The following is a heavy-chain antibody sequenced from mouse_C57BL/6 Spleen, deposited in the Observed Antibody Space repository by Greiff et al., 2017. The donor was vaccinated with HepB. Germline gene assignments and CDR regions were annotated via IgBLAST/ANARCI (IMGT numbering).Heavy chain of an antibody. CDR1: GYTFTDYE. D-gene: IGHD2-2*01. CDR2: IDPETGGT. Sequence: QVQLQQSGAELVRPGASVTLSCKASGYTFTDYEMHWVKQTPVHGLEWIGAIDPETGGTAYNQKFKGKAILTADKSSSTAYMELRSLTSEDSAVYYCTRSVDYGYDAVFAYWGQGTLVTVSA. J-gene: IGHJ3*01. CDR3: TRSVDYGYDAVFAY. V-gene: IGHV1-15*01.